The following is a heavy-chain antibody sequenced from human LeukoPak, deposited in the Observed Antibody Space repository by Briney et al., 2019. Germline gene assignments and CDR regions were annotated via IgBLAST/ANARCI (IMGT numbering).Heavy chain of an antibody. CDR1: GYTFTNYG. D-gene: IGHD1-14*01. CDR3: ARVPPSAHQVFSSDY. V-gene: IGHV1-18*04. J-gene: IGHJ4*02. CDR2: ISANNGEI. Sequence: VASVLVSFMASGYTFTNYGISWVRQAPGQGLEWMSWISANNGEIRYAPNFQARVTMTTDTSTTTAYMELRRLRSDDTAVYYCARVPPSAHQVFSSDYWGQGTQVTVSS.